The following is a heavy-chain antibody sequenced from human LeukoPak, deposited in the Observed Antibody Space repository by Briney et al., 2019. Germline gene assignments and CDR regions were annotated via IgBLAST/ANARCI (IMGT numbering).Heavy chain of an antibody. CDR2: FYTSGST. D-gene: IGHD3-9*01. J-gene: IGHJ4*02. CDR3: ARAGILTGYHIFTFDY. V-gene: IGHV4-61*02. Sequence: SETLSLTCTVSGGSISRGSYYWSWIRQPAGKGLEWIGRFYTSGSTNYNPSLKSRVTISVDTSKNQFSLKLSSVTAADTAVYYCARAGILTGYHIFTFDYWGQGTLVTVSS. CDR1: GGSISRGSYY.